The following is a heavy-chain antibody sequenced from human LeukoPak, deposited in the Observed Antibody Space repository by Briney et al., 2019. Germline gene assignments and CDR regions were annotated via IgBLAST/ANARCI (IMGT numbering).Heavy chain of an antibody. CDR3: ARVERLFPDY. CDR2: IYHSGST. CDR1: GYSISSDYY. J-gene: IGHJ4*02. Sequence: PSETLSLTCAVSGYSISSDYYWGWIRQPPGKGLEWIGSIYHSGSTYYNPSLKSRVTISVDTSKNQFSLKLSSVTAADTAVYYCARVERLFPDYWGQGTLVTVSS. V-gene: IGHV4-38-2*01. D-gene: IGHD1-1*01.